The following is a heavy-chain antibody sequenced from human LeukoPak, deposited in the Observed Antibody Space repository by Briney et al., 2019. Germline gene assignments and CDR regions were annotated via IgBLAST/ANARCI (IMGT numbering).Heavy chain of an antibody. J-gene: IGHJ3*02. Sequence: SQTPSLTCTVSGGSISSGSYYWSWIRQPAGRGLEWIGRIYTSGSTNYNPSLKSRVTISVDTSKNQFSLKLSSVTAADAAVYYCARDLFSSSWYANDAFDIWGQGTMVTVSS. CDR2: IYTSGST. CDR1: GGSISSGSYY. V-gene: IGHV4-61*02. CDR3: ARDLFSSSWYANDAFDI. D-gene: IGHD6-13*01.